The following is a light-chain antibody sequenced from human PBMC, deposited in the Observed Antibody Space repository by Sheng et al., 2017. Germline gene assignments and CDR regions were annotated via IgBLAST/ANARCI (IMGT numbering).Light chain of an antibody. CDR3: QQYGTSLLT. V-gene: IGKV3-20*01. CDR1: QTVSSDY. J-gene: IGKJ4*01. Sequence: EIVLTQSPGTLSLSPGDRATLSCRASQTVSSDYLAWYQQRPGQAPRLLIYGASITATSIPDRFSGSGSETDFTLTISSLEPEDFAVYYCQQYGTSLLTFGGGTKVEIK. CDR2: GAS.